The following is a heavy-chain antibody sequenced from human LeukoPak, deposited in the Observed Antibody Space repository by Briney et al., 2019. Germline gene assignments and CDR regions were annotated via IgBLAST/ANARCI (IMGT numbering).Heavy chain of an antibody. CDR1: GGSISSYY. J-gene: IGHJ6*02. CDR3: ARQPVVAAAYYYYGMDV. D-gene: IGHD2-15*01. CDR2: IYYSGST. V-gene: IGHV4-59*08. Sequence: PSETLSLTCTVSGGSISSYYWSWIRQPPGKGLEWIGYIYYSGSTNYNPSLKSRVTISVNTSKNQFSLKLSSVTAADTAVYYCARQPVVAAAYYYYGMDVWGQGTTVTVSS.